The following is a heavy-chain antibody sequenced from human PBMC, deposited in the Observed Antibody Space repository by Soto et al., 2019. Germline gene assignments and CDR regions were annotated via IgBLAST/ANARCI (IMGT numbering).Heavy chain of an antibody. CDR1: GGSISSSSYY. J-gene: IGHJ5*02. Sequence: SETLSLTCTVSGGSISSSSYYWGWIRQPPGKGLEWIGSIYYSGSTYYNPSLKSRVTISVDTSKNQFSLKLSSVTAADTAVYYCASHRTYCYGSGSTYNWFDPWGQGTLVTVSS. CDR3: ASHRTYCYGSGSTYNWFDP. CDR2: IYYSGST. V-gene: IGHV4-39*01. D-gene: IGHD3-10*01.